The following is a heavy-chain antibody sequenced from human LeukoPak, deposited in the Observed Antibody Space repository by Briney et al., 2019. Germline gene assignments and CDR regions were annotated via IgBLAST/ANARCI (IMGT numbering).Heavy chain of an antibody. J-gene: IGHJ5*02. Sequence: GASVKVSCKASGDTFNNYAISWVRQAPGQGLEWMGCISAYNGNTNYAQKLQGRVTMTTDTSTSTAYMELRSLRSDDTAVYYCARDRDSSGYYYWFDPWGQGTLVTVSS. D-gene: IGHD3-22*01. V-gene: IGHV1-18*01. CDR1: GDTFNNYA. CDR3: ARDRDSSGYYYWFDP. CDR2: ISAYNGNT.